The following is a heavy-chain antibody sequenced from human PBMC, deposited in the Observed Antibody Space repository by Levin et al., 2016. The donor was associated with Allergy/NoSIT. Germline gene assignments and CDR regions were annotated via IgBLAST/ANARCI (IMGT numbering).Heavy chain of an antibody. Sequence: GGSLRLSCEASGFTFSIHSMNWVRQAPGKGLEWVSSISTTSSYIYYADSVKGRFTISRDNAKNSLYLQMNSLRAEDTAVYYCAREVRGTILAFDYWGQGTLVTVSS. CDR2: ISTTSSYI. V-gene: IGHV3-21*01. CDR3: AREVRGTILAFDY. J-gene: IGHJ4*02. D-gene: IGHD3-10*01. CDR1: GFTFSIHS.